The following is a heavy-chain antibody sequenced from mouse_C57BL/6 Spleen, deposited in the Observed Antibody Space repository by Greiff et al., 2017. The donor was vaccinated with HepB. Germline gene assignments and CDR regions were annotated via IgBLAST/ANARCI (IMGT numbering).Heavy chain of an antibody. CDR1: GYTFTSYW. Sequence: QVQLQQPGAELVRPGSSVKLSCKASGYTFTSYWMHWVKQRPIQGLEWIGNIDPSDSETHYNQKFKDKATLTVDKSSSTAYMQLSSLTSEDSAVYYCASQLRLRSSLDYWGQGTTLTVAS. V-gene: IGHV1-52*01. J-gene: IGHJ2*01. D-gene: IGHD3-2*02. CDR3: ASQLRLRSSLDY. CDR2: IDPSDSET.